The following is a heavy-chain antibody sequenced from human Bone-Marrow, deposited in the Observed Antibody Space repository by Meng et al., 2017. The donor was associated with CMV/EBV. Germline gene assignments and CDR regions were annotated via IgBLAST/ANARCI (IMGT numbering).Heavy chain of an antibody. Sequence: ASVKVSCKASGYTFTGYYMHWVRQAPGQGLEWMGWINPNSGGTNYAQKLQGRVTMTTNTSTSTAYMELRSLRSDDTAVYYCARVDSHYGGQPYWYFDLWGRGTLVTVSS. J-gene: IGHJ2*01. D-gene: IGHD3-10*01. CDR1: GYTFTGYY. V-gene: IGHV1-2*02. CDR2: INPNSGGT. CDR3: ARVDSHYGGQPYWYFDL.